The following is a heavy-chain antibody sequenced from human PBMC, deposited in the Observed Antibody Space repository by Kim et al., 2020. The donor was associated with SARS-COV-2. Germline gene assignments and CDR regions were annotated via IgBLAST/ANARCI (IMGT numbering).Heavy chain of an antibody. J-gene: IGHJ1*01. V-gene: IGHV5-10-1*01. CDR3: ARRPVLLAATGDECLQH. CDR1: GYTFGSYW. Sequence: GESLKISCTGSGYTFGSYWINWVRQMPGKGLEWMGRIDPSDSFSNYSPSFQGHVTISAGKSISPVYLQWGSLKASDNAIYYCARRPVLLAATGDECLQHGGQDTLITVSS. CDR2: IDPSDSFS. D-gene: IGHD6-13*01.